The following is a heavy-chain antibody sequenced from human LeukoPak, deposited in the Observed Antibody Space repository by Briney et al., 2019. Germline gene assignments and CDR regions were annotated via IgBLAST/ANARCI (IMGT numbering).Heavy chain of an antibody. V-gene: IGHV3-30*18. J-gene: IGHJ1*01. D-gene: IGHD6-13*01. CDR3: AKDSGRFRMAAAVPTEYFQH. Sequence: GRSLRLSCAASGFTFSSYGMHWVRQAPGKGLEWVAVISYDGSNKYYADSVKGRFTISRDNSKNTLYLQMNSLRAEDTAVYYCAKDSGRFRMAAAVPTEYFQHWGQGTLVTVSS. CDR1: GFTFSSYG. CDR2: ISYDGSNK.